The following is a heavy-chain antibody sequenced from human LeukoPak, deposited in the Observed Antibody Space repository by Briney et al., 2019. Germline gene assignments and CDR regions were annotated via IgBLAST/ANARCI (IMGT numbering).Heavy chain of an antibody. Sequence: SETLSLTCTVSGGSISSYYWSWIRQPAGKGLEWIGHIYTSGSTNYNPSLKSRVTMSVHTSKNQFSLKLSSVTAADTAVYYCARDLANYDFWSGSSYYYYGMDVWGQGTTVTVSS. CDR1: GGSISSYY. D-gene: IGHD3-3*01. CDR2: IYTSGST. CDR3: ARDLANYDFWSGSSYYYYGMDV. J-gene: IGHJ6*02. V-gene: IGHV4-4*07.